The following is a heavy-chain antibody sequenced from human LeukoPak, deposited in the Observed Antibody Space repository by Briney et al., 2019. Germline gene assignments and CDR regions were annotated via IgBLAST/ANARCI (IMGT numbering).Heavy chain of an antibody. CDR3: ARGGYYGSGNDFRFDP. CDR2: TYYRSNWYY. J-gene: IGHJ5*02. D-gene: IGHD3-10*01. V-gene: IGHV6-1*01. Sequence: SQTLSLTCAISGDSVSSNSAAWNWIRQSPSRGLEWLGRTYYRSNWYYDFAVSVQGRIAINPDTSKNQFSLKLTSVTAADTAVYFCARGGYYGSGNDFRFDPWGQGTLVTVSS. CDR1: GDSVSSNSAA.